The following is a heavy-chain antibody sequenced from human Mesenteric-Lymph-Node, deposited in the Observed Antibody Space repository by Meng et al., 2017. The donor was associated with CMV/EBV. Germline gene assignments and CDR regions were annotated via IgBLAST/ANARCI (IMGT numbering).Heavy chain of an antibody. CDR1: GFTFGDFH. D-gene: IGHD6-13*01. V-gene: IGHV3-49*04. CDR2: IRSIPYGGTT. Sequence: GESLKISCTASGFTFGDFHMNWVRQAPGKGLEWVGFIRSIPYGGTTEFAASVKGRLTISRDDSKSIAYLQMNSLRTEDTAVYYCARLPAAGPFDFWGQGTLVTVSS. CDR3: ARLPAAGPFDF. J-gene: IGHJ4*02.